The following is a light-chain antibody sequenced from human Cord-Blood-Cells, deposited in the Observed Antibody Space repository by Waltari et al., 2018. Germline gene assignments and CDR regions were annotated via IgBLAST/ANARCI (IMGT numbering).Light chain of an antibody. Sequence: DIQMTQSPSSLSASVGDRVTITCRASQGISNYLAWYQQQPGKVPKLLIYAASTLQSGVPSRVSGRGAGADFTLTISSLHAEDVATYYCQKYNSAPRTFGQGTKVEIK. CDR1: QGISNY. CDR2: AAS. J-gene: IGKJ1*01. CDR3: QKYNSAPRT. V-gene: IGKV1-27*01.